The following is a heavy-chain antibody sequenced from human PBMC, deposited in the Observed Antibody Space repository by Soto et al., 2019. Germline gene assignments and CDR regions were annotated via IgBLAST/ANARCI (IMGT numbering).Heavy chain of an antibody. J-gene: IGHJ1*01. CDR1: GYTFTSYG. D-gene: IGHD3-22*01. CDR3: ARAVDYYDSSGYYTHEYFQH. CDR2: ISAYNGNT. Sequence: QVQLVQSGAEVTKPGASVKVSCKASGYTFTSYGISWVRQAPGLGLEWMGWISAYNGNTNYAQKLQGRVTMTTETSTSPVYMELRSLRSDDTSFYYCARAVDYYDSSGYYTHEYFQHWGQGTLVTVSS. V-gene: IGHV1-18*01.